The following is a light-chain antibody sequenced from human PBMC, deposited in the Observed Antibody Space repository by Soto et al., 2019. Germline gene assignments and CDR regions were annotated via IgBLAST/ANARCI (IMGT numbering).Light chain of an antibody. V-gene: IGLV1-51*01. CDR1: SSNIGNNY. J-gene: IGLJ1*01. CDR2: DND. Sequence: QSVLTQPPSVSAAPGQKVTISCSGSSSNIGNNYISWYQQFPGTAPKLLIYDNDKRPSGIPDRFSGSKSGTSATLGITGLQTGDEADYHCVTWDSRLSAFVFGSGTKLTVL. CDR3: VTWDSRLSAFV.